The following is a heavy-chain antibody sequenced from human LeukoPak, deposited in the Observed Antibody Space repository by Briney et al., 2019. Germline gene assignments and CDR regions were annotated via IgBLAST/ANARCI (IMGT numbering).Heavy chain of an antibody. CDR3: AREGNTYCGGDCYSDDAFDI. CDR1: GGSISSYY. V-gene: IGHV4-59*01. J-gene: IGHJ3*02. CDR2: IYYSGST. Sequence: PSETLPLTCTVSGGSISSYYWSWIRQPPGKGLEWIGYIYYSGSTNYNPSLKSRVTISVDTSKNQFSLKLSSVTAADTAVYYCAREGNTYCGGDCYSDDAFDIWGQGTMVTVSS. D-gene: IGHD2-21*02.